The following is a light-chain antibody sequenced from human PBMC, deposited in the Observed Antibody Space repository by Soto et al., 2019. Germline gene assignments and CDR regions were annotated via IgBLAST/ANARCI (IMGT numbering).Light chain of an antibody. V-gene: IGLV2-14*01. CDR3: SSYTSSSTHWV. CDR1: SSDVGGYNY. J-gene: IGLJ3*02. Sequence: QSALTQPASVSGSPGQSITISCTGTSSDVGGYNYVSWYQQHPGKGPKIMIYEVSNRPSGVSNRFSGSKSGNTASLTISGLQAEDEADYYCSSYTSSSTHWVFGGGTKLTVL. CDR2: EVS.